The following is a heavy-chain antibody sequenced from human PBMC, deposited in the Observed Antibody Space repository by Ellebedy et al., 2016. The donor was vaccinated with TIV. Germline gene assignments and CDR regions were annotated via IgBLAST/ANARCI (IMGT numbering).Heavy chain of an antibody. CDR3: ARGGAAS. CDR1: GFTFSSYG. V-gene: IGHV3-48*02. Sequence: GESLKISXAASGFTFSSYGMNWVRQAPGKGLEWVSYISNSGSTIHYADSVKGRFTISRDNAKNSLYLQMNSLRDEDTAVYYCARGGAASWGQGTLVTVSS. CDR2: ISNSGSTI. D-gene: IGHD2-15*01. J-gene: IGHJ4*02.